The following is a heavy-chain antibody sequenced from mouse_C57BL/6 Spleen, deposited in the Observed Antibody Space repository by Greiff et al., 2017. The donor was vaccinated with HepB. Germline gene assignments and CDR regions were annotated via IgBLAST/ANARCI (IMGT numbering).Heavy chain of an antibody. D-gene: IGHD1-1*01. J-gene: IGHJ2*01. CDR2: IYPGSGST. CDR1: GYTFTSYW. CDR3: ARGAITTVVDLYFDY. Sequence: VQLQQPGAELVKPGASVKMSCKASGYTFTSYWITWVKQRPGQGLEWIGDIYPGSGSTNYNEKFKSKATLTVDTSSSTAYMQLSSLTSEDSAVYYCARGAITTVVDLYFDYWGQGTTLTVSS. V-gene: IGHV1-55*01.